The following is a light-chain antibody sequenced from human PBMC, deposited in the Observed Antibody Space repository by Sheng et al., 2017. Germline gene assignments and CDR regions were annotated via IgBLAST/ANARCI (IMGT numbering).Light chain of an antibody. CDR2: AAS. V-gene: IGKV1-39*01. CDR3: QQSYTTPRT. CDR1: QNIDSY. J-gene: IGKJ3*01. Sequence: DIQMTQSPSSLSASVGDRVTITCRASQNIDSYLNWYQQKPGKAPSLLIYAASSLQSGVPSRFSGSGSGTDFTLTINSLQPEDSATYYCQQSYTTPRTFGPGTTVEIK.